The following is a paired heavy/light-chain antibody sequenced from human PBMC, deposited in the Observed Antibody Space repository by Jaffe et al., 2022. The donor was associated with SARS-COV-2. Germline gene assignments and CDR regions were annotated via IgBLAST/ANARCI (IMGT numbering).Light chain of an antibody. Sequence: SSELTQDPAVSVALGQTVRITCQGDSLRSYYANWYQQKPGQAPVLVIYGKNNRPSGIPDRFSGSSSGNTASLTITGAQAEDEADYYCNSRDSSGNLVVFGGGTKLTVL. J-gene: IGLJ2*01. CDR3: NSRDSSGNLVV. CDR2: GKN. V-gene: IGLV3-19*01. CDR1: SLRSYY.
Heavy chain of an antibody. D-gene: IGHD3-3*01. V-gene: IGHV3-30*18. CDR1: GFTFSNFG. CDR2: ISDDGINK. J-gene: IGHJ5*02. CDR3: AKGPHYDSWPFDP. Sequence: QVQLVESGGGVVQPGRSLRLSCAASGFTFSNFGMHWVRQAPGKGLEWVAVISDDGINKYYADSVKGRFTISRDNSKNTLYLQMNSLRAEDTAVYYCAKGPHYDSWPFDPWGQGTLVTVSS.